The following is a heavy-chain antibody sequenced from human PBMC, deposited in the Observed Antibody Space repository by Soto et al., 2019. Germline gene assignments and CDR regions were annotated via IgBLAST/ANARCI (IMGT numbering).Heavy chain of an antibody. CDR2: MNPNSGNT. Sequence: QVQLVQSEAEAKKPGASVKVSCKASGYSFTNYEINWVRQASGHGLEWMGWMNPNSGNTGYAETFQGRVTMTRNTSINTAYMELSSLRSDDTAVYYCVSSLETPAYEFFWGQGTLVTVSS. V-gene: IGHV1-8*01. D-gene: IGHD1-1*01. CDR3: VSSLETPAYEFF. CDR1: GYSFTNYE. J-gene: IGHJ4*02.